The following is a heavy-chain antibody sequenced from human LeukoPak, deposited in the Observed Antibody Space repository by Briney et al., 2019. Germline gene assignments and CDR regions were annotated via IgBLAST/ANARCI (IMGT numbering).Heavy chain of an antibody. CDR1: GFTVSSNY. CDR2: IYNGGST. V-gene: IGHV3-53*01. Sequence: GGSLRLSCAASGFTVSSNYMSWVRQAPGKGLEWVSVIYNGGSTYYSDSVKGRFTISRDNSKNTLYLQMNSLRAEDTAVYYCAREGSYDSKHAWNDYWGQGTLVTVSS. J-gene: IGHJ4*02. CDR3: AREGSYDSKHAWNDY. D-gene: IGHD3-22*01.